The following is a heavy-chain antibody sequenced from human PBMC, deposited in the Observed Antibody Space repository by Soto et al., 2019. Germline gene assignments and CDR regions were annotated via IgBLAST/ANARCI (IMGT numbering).Heavy chain of an antibody. V-gene: IGHV3-21*01. CDR2: ISSSSSYI. J-gene: IGHJ6*02. CDR3: ARGDYHYGTDV. Sequence: GGSLRLSCAVSGFPFTDAWINLVRQSPGKGLEWVSSISSSSSYIYYADSVKGRFTISRDNDKNSLYLQMKSLRAEDTAVYYCARGDYHYGTDVWGQGTTVTVSS. CDR1: GFPFTDAW.